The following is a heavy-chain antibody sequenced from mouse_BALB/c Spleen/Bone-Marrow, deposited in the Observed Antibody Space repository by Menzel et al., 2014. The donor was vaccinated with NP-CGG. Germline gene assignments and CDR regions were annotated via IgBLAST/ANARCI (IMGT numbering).Heavy chain of an antibody. CDR3: TRWDGNYLYWYFDV. CDR1: GYTFTTYW. J-gene: IGHJ1*01. V-gene: IGHV1-69*02. CDR2: IYPSDSYT. Sequence: VQVVESGAELVRPGASVKLSCKASGYTFTTYWIHWVKQRPGQGLEWIGNIYPSDSYTNYNQKFKDKATLTVDKSSSTAYMQLSNPRSEDYAVYYCTRWDGNYLYWYFDVWGAGTTVTVSS. D-gene: IGHD2-1*01.